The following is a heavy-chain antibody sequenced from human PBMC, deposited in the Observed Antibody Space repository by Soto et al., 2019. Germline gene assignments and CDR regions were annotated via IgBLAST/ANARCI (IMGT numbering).Heavy chain of an antibody. V-gene: IGHV3-23*01. CDR1: GFTFSSYV. CDR2: ISGSGGNT. J-gene: IGHJ5*02. Sequence: GGSLRLSCAASGFTFSSYVMSWVRQAPGKGLEWVSAISGSGGNTYSADSVKGRFTISRDNSKNTLYLQMNSLRVEDTALYYCAKGRVAGFDPWGQGTLVTVSS. CDR3: AKGRVAGFDP. D-gene: IGHD2-15*01.